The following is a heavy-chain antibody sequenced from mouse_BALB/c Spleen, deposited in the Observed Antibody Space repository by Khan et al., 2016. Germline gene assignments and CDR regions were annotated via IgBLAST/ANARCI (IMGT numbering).Heavy chain of an antibody. D-gene: IGHD2-14*01. J-gene: IGHJ3*01. CDR1: GFAFSSYW. CDR3: ARGTPFAN. Sequence: QVRLQQSGAELVRPGSSVKISCKASGFAFSSYWMNWVKQRPGQGLEWIGQIYPGDGDTNYNGKFKGKATLTADKSSSTAYMQLSSLTSEDSAVYFGARGTPFANWGQGTLVTVSA. CDR2: IYPGDGDT. V-gene: IGHV1-80*01.